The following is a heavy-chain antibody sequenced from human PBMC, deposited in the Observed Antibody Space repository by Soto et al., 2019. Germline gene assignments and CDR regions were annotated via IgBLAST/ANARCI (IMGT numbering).Heavy chain of an antibody. V-gene: IGHV3-23*01. Sequence: PGGSLRLSCAASGFTFSSYAMIWVRQAPGKGLEGVSAISGSGGSTYYADSVKGRFTSSRDNSKNTLYLQMNSLRAEDTAVYYCGRDSSSWYGPYSWFDPWGQGTLVTVSS. D-gene: IGHD6-13*01. CDR2: ISGSGGST. CDR3: GRDSSSWYGPYSWFDP. J-gene: IGHJ5*02. CDR1: GFTFSSYA.